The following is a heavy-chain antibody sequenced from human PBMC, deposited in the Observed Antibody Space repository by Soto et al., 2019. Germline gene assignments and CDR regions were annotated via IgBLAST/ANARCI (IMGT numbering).Heavy chain of an antibody. CDR2: IIPIFGTA. CDR1: GGTFSSYA. V-gene: IGHV1-69*01. D-gene: IGHD3-22*01. CDR3: ARGKPYYYDSSGYFSGVY. Sequence: QVQLVQSGAEVKKPGSSVKVSCKASGGTFSSYAISWVRQAPGQGLEWMGGIIPIFGTANYAQKFQGRVTITADESTSTAYMELSSLRSEDTAVYYCARGKPYYYDSSGYFSGVYWGQGTLVTVSS. J-gene: IGHJ4*02.